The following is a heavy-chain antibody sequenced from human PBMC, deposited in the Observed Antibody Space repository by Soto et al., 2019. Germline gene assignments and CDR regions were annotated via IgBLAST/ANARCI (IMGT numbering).Heavy chain of an antibody. J-gene: IGHJ3*02. V-gene: IGHV1-2*04. CDR3: ARKYGGNFSDAFDI. Sequence: ASVKVSCKASGYTFTGYYMHWVRQAPGQGLEWMGWINPNSGGTNYAQKFQGWVTMTRDTSISTAYMELSRLRSDDTAVYYCARKYGGNFSDAFDIWGQGTMVTVSS. CDR1: GYTFTGYY. CDR2: INPNSGGT. D-gene: IGHD2-21*02.